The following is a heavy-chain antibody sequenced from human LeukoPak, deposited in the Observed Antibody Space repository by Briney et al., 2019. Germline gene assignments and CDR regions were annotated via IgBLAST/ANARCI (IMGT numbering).Heavy chain of an antibody. J-gene: IGHJ4*02. CDR3: TTRLRNHFDY. V-gene: IGHV3-23*01. CDR2: ISDGSRDT. CDR1: GFTFNSFT. D-gene: IGHD5-12*01. Sequence: PGGSLRLSCATSGFTFNSFTMNWVRQAPGKGREWVSTISDGSRDTPYAGSVQCRFTIYRDKSQNIVYLQMDSLRAEDTALYSCTTRLRNHFDYWGQGTQVTVSS.